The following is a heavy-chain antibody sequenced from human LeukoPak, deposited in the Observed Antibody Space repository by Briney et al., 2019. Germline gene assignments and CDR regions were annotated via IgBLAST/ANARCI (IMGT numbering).Heavy chain of an antibody. J-gene: IGHJ4*02. D-gene: IGHD3-9*01. CDR1: GFTFSSCW. Sequence: GGSLRLSCAASGFTFSSCWMSWVRQAPGKGLEWVADMKYDGSEKYYVDSVKGRFTISRDKAKNSLYLQMNSLRAEDTAVYYCARQASGYYDILTGYYYDYWGQGTLVTVSS. CDR2: MKYDGSEK. V-gene: IGHV3-7*01. CDR3: ARQASGYYDILTGYYYDY.